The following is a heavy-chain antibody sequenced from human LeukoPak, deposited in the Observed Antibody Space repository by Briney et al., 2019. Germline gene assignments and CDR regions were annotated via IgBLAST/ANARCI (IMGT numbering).Heavy chain of an antibody. D-gene: IGHD3-9*01. CDR2: INHSGGT. J-gene: IGHJ6*02. V-gene: IGHV4-34*01. CDR3: ARGPYDTWGYYYYGMDV. Sequence: SETLSLTCAVYGGSFSGYYWSWIRQPPGKGLEWIGEINHSGGTNYNPSLKSRVTISVDTSKNQFSLKLSSVTAADTAVYYCARGPYDTWGYYYYGMDVWGQGTTVTVSS. CDR1: GGSFSGYY.